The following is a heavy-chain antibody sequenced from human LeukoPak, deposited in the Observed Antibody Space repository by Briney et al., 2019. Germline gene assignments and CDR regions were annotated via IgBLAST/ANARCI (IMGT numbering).Heavy chain of an antibody. CDR3: ARQAVDNWFGP. CDR1: GDSITGYY. Sequence: SETLSLTCSVSGDSITGYYWGWIRQPPGKGLEWIGNIYYTGNTYYNSSLKSRVTISLDTSKNQFSLQLNSVTPEDTAVYYCARQAVDNWFGPWGQGTLVTVSS. D-gene: IGHD2-21*01. V-gene: IGHV4-39*01. J-gene: IGHJ5*02. CDR2: IYYTGNT.